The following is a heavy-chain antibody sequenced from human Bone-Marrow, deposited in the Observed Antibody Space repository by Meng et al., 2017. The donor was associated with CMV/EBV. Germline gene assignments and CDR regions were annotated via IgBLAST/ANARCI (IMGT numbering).Heavy chain of an antibody. V-gene: IGHV1-69*05. J-gene: IGHJ6*01. Sequence: SVKVSCKASGGTFSSYAISWVRQAPGQGLEWMGGIIPIFGTANYAQKFQARVTITTDESTSTAYMELSSLRSEDTAVYYCARGDYCSSTSCYNYYYYGMDVWGQGTTVTVSS. D-gene: IGHD2-2*02. CDR2: IIPIFGTA. CDR3: ARGDYCSSTSCYNYYYYGMDV. CDR1: GGTFSSYA.